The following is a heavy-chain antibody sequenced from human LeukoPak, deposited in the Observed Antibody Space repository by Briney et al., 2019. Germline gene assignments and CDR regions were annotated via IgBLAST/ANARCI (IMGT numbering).Heavy chain of an antibody. CDR2: IIPIFGTA. Sequence: GASVKVSCKASGGTFSSYAISWVRQAPGQGLEWMGGIIPIFGTANYAQRFQGRVTITADESTSTAYMELSSLRSEDTAVYYCARRTRTNYDSSGYDFDYWGQGTLVTVSS. CDR3: ARRTRTNYDSSGYDFDY. J-gene: IGHJ4*02. CDR1: GGTFSSYA. V-gene: IGHV1-69*13. D-gene: IGHD3-22*01.